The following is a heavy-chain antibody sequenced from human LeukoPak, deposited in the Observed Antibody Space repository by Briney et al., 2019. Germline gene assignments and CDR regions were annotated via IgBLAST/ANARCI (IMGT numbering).Heavy chain of an antibody. Sequence: AASVKVSCKTSGYPFSNYDINWVRQATGQGLEWMGWINPHSGKTGYAQKFQGRVTMTTDTSASTAYMELSSLRSEDTAVYYCARVTGGRYCSTTSCYMRGWFDPWGQGTLVTVSS. J-gene: IGHJ5*02. D-gene: IGHD2-2*02. V-gene: IGHV1-8*01. CDR1: GYPFSNYD. CDR3: ARVTGGRYCSTTSCYMRGWFDP. CDR2: INPHSGKT.